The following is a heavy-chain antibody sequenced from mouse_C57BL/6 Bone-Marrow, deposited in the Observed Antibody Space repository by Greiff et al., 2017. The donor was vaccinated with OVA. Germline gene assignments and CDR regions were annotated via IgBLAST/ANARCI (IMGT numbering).Heavy chain of an antibody. D-gene: IGHD2-13*01. CDR3: AGGLDVWYCDV. CDR1: GYSFTDYN. J-gene: IGHJ1*03. CDR2: INPNYGTT. V-gene: IGHV1-39*01. Sequence: EVQLQQSGPELVQPGASVKISCKASGYSFTDYNMNWVKQSHGKSLEWIGVINPNYGTTSYNQKFKGKATLTVDQSSSTDYMQLNSLTSEDSAVYYCAGGLDVWYCDVWGTGTTVTVSS.